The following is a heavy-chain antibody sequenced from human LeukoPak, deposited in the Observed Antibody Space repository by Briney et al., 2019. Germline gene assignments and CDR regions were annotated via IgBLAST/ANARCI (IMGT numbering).Heavy chain of an antibody. CDR3: ARGEKLLYYDFWSGSSAEYFQH. D-gene: IGHD3-3*01. V-gene: IGHV1-18*01. J-gene: IGHJ1*01. CDR2: ISAYNGNT. CDR1: GYTFTSYG. Sequence: ASVKVSCKASGYTFTSYGISWVRQAPGQGLEWMGWISAYNGNTNYAQKLQGRVTMTTDTSTSTAYMELRSLRSDDTAVYYCARGEKLLYYDFWSGSSAEYFQHWGQGTLVTVSS.